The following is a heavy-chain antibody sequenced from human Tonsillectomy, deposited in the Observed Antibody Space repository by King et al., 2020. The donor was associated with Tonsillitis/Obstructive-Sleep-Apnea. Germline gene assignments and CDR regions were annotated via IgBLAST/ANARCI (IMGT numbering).Heavy chain of an antibody. V-gene: IGHV3-48*02. CDR2: ISGSSSTI. CDR3: AREEGYGDFPFGY. CDR1: GFTFSSYS. Sequence: VQLVEAGGGLVQPGGSLRLSCAASGFTFSSYSMNLVRQAPGKGLEWVSYISGSSSTIYFAESVKGRFTISRDNAENSMYLQMNSLRDEATAVYYCAREEGYGDFPFGYWGQGTLVTVSS. J-gene: IGHJ4*02. D-gene: IGHD4-17*01.